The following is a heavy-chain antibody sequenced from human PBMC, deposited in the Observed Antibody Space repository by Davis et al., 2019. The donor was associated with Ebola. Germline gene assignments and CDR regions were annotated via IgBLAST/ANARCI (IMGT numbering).Heavy chain of an antibody. J-gene: IGHJ6*02. V-gene: IGHV4-34*01. CDR2: ITHGGST. CDR1: GGSFSGHY. Sequence: SETLSLTCAVYGGSFSGHYWSWIRQPPGKGLEWIGEITHGGSTNYSPSLKSRVTISVDKSKNQFSLKLSSVTAADTAVYYCARQDYAAYYYGMDVWGQGTTVTVSS. CDR3: ARQDYAAYYYGMDV. D-gene: IGHD4-17*01.